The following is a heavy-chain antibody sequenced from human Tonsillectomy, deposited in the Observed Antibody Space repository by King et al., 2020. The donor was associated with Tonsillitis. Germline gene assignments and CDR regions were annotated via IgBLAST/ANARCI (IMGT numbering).Heavy chain of an antibody. Sequence: QLQESGPGLVKPSDTLSLTCVVSGYSITNSNWWGWIRQSPGRGLELVGYIDTGGTTYYNPSLNSRVTMSIDTPKNQFSLKLNSVTAVDTAVYYCARNLAEYYFDYGGQGTLVTVSS. CDR1: GYSITNSNW. CDR3: ARNLAEYYFDY. D-gene: IGHD3-10*01. V-gene: IGHV4-28*01. J-gene: IGHJ4*02. CDR2: IDTGGTT.